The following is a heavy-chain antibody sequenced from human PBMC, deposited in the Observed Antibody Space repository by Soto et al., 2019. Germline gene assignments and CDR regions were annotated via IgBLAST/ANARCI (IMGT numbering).Heavy chain of an antibody. CDR3: AREGHDFWSGYVHYYYYMDV. CDR2: IWYDGSNK. CDR1: GFTFSSYG. J-gene: IGHJ6*03. V-gene: IGHV3-33*01. D-gene: IGHD3-3*01. Sequence: GGSLRLSCAASGFTFSSYGMHWVRQAPGKGLEWVAVIWYDGSNKYYADSVKGRFTISRDNSKNTLYLQMNSLRAEDTAVYYCAREGHDFWSGYVHYYYYMDVWGKGTTVTVSS.